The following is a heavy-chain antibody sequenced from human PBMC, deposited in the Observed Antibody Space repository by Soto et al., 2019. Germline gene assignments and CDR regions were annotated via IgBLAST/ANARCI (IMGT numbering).Heavy chain of an antibody. J-gene: IGHJ6*02. Sequence: SETLSLTCAVYGAAFSGDYWSWIRQPPGKGLEWIGEINHSGSTNYNPSLKSRVTISVDTSKNQFSLKLSSVTAADTAVYYCARGIAVAYYYYYGMDVWGQGTTVT. CDR2: INHSGST. D-gene: IGHD6-19*01. CDR3: ARGIAVAYYYYYGMDV. CDR1: GAAFSGDY. V-gene: IGHV4-34*01.